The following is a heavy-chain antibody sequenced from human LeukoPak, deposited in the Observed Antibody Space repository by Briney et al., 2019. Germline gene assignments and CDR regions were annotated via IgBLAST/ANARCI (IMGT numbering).Heavy chain of an antibody. V-gene: IGHV1-2*02. D-gene: IGHD5-18*01. CDR3: ARDIYDSYGAESIGSNNWFDP. CDR2: INPNSGGT. CDR1: GYTFTGYY. J-gene: IGHJ5*02. Sequence: EASVKVSCKASGYTFTGYYMHWVRQAPGQGLEWMGWINPNSGGTNYAQKFQGRVTMTRDTSISTAYMELSRLRSDDTAVYYCARDIYDSYGAESIGSNNWFDPWGQGTLVTVSS.